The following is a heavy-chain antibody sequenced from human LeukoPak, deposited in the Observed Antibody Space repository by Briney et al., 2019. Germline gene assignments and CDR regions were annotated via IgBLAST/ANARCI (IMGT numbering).Heavy chain of an antibody. J-gene: IGHJ4*02. V-gene: IGHV1-69*05. CDR1: GGTFSSYA. CDR2: IIPIFGTA. CDR3: ARDGLTVGANDY. Sequence: AASVKVSCKASGGTFSSYAISWVRQAPGQGLEWMGRIIPIFGTANYAQKFQGRVTITTDESTSKAYMELSSLRSEDTAVYYCARDGLTVGANDYWGQGTLVTVSS. D-gene: IGHD1-26*01.